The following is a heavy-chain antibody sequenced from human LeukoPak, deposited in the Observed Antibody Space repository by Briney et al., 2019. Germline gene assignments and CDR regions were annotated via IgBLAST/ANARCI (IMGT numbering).Heavy chain of an antibody. CDR3: ARDAVDTANAV. V-gene: IGHV3-74*01. D-gene: IGHD5-18*01. J-gene: IGHJ6*02. Sequence: GGSLRLSCAASGFTFTTYWMHWVRQAPGKGLVWVSHINSDGSTTSYADSVKGRFTISRDNAKNTLYLQMNSPRAEDTAVYYCARDAVDTANAVWGQGTTVTVSS. CDR2: INSDGSTT. CDR1: GFTFTTYW.